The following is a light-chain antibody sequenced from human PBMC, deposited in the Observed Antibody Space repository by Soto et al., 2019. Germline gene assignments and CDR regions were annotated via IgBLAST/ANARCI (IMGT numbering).Light chain of an antibody. J-gene: IGKJ1*01. CDR2: GSS. CDR1: QAIRND. V-gene: IGKV1-17*01. Sequence: DIQMTQSPSSLSASVGDRVTITCRASQAIRNDLAWYQQKPGRAPKRLIYGSSSLQSGVPSRFSGRGSGTEFTLTISSLQPEDFATYYCLQHNVFPRTFGQGTKVEIK. CDR3: LQHNVFPRT.